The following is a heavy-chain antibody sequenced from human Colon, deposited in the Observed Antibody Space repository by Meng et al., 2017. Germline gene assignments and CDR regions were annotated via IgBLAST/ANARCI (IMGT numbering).Heavy chain of an antibody. CDR2: IHSSGNT. Sequence: QVQLQESGPGVVKPSQTLSLTCPLSGGSINRADSYWNWIRQSPGKGLEWLGYIHSSGNTYYTPSLKSRLTMSLDTSKNQFSLRLTSVTAADTAVYYCARNPVIPDARTFDFWGQGALVTVSS. V-gene: IGHV4-30-4*01. J-gene: IGHJ4*02. D-gene: IGHD2-2*01. CDR1: GGSINRADSY. CDR3: ARNPVIPDARTFDF.